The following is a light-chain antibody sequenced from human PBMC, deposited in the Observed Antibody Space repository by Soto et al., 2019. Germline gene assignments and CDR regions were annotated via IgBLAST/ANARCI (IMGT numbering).Light chain of an antibody. CDR2: RAS. V-gene: IGKV1-5*03. CDR1: QSISSW. J-gene: IGKJ1*01. Sequence: DIQMTQSPSTLSASVGDRVIITCRASQSISSWLAWYQQKPGKAPNLLIYRASTLKSGIPSRFSGSGSGTPFTLTISSLQPDDFDTYSCKQYDRASWTFGPGTKVEIK. CDR3: KQYDRASWT.